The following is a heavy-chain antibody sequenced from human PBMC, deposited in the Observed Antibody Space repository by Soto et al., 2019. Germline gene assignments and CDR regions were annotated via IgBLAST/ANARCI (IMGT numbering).Heavy chain of an antibody. V-gene: IGHV3-30*18. D-gene: IGHD6-19*01. CDR1: GFTFSDYA. CDR2: VSHDGRNT. Sequence: VQLVESGGGVVQPGRSLRLSCAASGFTFSDYAMHGVRQAPGKGLSCVAVVSHDGRNTHYADSVKGRFTISRDSSKNTVSLEMTSLRAEDTAVYYCAKGGRQWLVTSDFNYWGQGALVTVSS. CDR3: AKGGRQWLVTSDFNY. J-gene: IGHJ4*02.